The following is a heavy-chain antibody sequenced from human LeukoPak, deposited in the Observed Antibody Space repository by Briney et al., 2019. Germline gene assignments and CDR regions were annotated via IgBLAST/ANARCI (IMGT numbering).Heavy chain of an antibody. CDR3: ARGRGSTSFLGGWFDP. D-gene: IGHD2-2*01. CDR2: ISYDGINK. Sequence: GGSLRLSCAASGFTFSTYTMNWVRQAPGKGLEWVAVISYDGINKYYVDSVKGRFTISRDNSKNTLYLQMNSLRAEDTAVYYCARGRGSTSFLGGWFDPWGQGTLVTVSS. J-gene: IGHJ5*02. CDR1: GFTFSTYT. V-gene: IGHV3-30*04.